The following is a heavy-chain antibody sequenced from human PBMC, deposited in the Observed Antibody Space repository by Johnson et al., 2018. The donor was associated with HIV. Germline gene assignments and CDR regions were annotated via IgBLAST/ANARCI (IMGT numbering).Heavy chain of an antibody. D-gene: IGHD6-19*01. J-gene: IGHJ3*02. CDR3: ARAYSSGWLGAFDM. V-gene: IGHV3-33*01. CDR2: IWYDGSNK. CDR1: GFTFSSYG. Sequence: QVQLVESGGGVVQPGRSLRLSCAASGFTFSSYGMHWVRQAPGKGLEWVAVIWYDGSNKYYADYVKGRFSISRDNSKNTLYLQMNSLRAEDTAVYYCARAYSSGWLGAFDMWGQGTTVTVSS.